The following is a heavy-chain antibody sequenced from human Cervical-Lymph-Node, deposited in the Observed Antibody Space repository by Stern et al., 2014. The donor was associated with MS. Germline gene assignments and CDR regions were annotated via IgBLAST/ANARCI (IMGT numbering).Heavy chain of an antibody. CDR1: GYTFTNYA. J-gene: IGHJ4*02. V-gene: IGHV1-3*01. Sequence: QVQLVQSGAEVKKPGASVKVSCKASGYTFTNYAIHWVRQAPGQGLEWMGWIIAGNGNTNYAQMFQDRVNITRDTSASTAYMELSSLRSEDTAVYWCARGRVGVFDYWGQGSLLTVSS. D-gene: IGHD2-2*01. CDR3: ARGRVGVFDY. CDR2: IIAGNGNT.